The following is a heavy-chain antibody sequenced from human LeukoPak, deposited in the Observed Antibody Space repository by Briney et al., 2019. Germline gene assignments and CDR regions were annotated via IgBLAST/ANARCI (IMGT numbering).Heavy chain of an antibody. J-gene: IGHJ4*02. CDR1: GGTFSSYA. CDR2: IIPIFGTA. CDR3: ARAYVDTAMVRGLYYFDY. V-gene: IGHV1-69*13. Sequence: SVKVSCTSSGGTFSSYAISCVRQAPRQGLECVGGIIPIFGTANYAQKFKGRVTITADESTSTAYLELSSLRSEDTAVYYCARAYVDTAMVRGLYYFDYWGQGTLVTVSS. D-gene: IGHD5-18*01.